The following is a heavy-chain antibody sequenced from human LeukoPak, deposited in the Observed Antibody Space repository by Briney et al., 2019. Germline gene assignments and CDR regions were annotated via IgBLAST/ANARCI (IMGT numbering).Heavy chain of an antibody. CDR1: GFTFSSYG. Sequence: GGSLRLSCAASGFTFSSYGMHWVRQAPGKGLEWVAVIWYDGSNKYYADSVKGRFTISRDNSKNTLCLQMNSLRAEDTAVYHCARDHRQMATVYYFDYWGQGTLVTVSS. J-gene: IGHJ4*02. CDR2: IWYDGSNK. CDR3: ARDHRQMATVYYFDY. V-gene: IGHV3-33*01. D-gene: IGHD4-17*01.